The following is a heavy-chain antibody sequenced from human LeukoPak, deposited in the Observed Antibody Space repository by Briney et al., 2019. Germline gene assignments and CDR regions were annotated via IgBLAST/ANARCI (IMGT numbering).Heavy chain of an antibody. J-gene: IGHJ6*04. CDR3: ARDGDPNCSGGSCYFYYYYYGMDV. V-gene: IGHV3-48*03. CDR1: GFTFSSYE. Sequence: GGSLRLSCAASGFTFSSYEMNWVRQAPGKGLEWVSYISSSGGTIYYADSVKGRFTISRDNAKNSLYLQMNSLRAEDTAVYYCARDGDPNCSGGSCYFYYYYYGMDVWGKGTTVTVSS. D-gene: IGHD2-15*01. CDR2: ISSSGGTI.